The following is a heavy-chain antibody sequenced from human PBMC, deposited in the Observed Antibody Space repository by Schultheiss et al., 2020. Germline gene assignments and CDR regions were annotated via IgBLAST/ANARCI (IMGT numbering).Heavy chain of an antibody. D-gene: IGHD3-22*01. J-gene: IGHJ1*01. Sequence: SETLSLTCTVSGGSISSYYWSWIRQPPGKGLEWIGYIYYSGSTNYNPSLKSRVTISVDTSKNQFSLRLRSVTAADTAVYYCASTQYYYDSSGVLQHWGQGTLVTVSS. CDR2: IYYSGST. CDR1: GGSISSYY. V-gene: IGHV4-59*08. CDR3: ASTQYYYDSSGVLQH.